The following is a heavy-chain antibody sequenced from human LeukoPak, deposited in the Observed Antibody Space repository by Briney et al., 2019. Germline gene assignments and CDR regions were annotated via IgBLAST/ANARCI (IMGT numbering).Heavy chain of an antibody. CDR2: INPKSGDT. CDR1: GYTFTDYY. V-gene: IGHV1-2*02. J-gene: IGHJ4*02. D-gene: IGHD3-10*01. Sequence: ASVKVSCKASGYTFTDYYMHWVRQAPGQGLEWMGWINPKSGDTNFAQKFQGRVTMTRDTSITTSYMELSRLTSDDTAVYYCARDYYGSGSFSGHWGQGTLVTVSS. CDR3: ARDYYGSGSFSGH.